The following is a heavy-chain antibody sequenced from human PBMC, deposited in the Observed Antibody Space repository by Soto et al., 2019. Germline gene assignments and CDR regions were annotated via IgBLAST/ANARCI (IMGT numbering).Heavy chain of an antibody. CDR2: INSDGSST. Sequence: GGSLRLSCAASGFTFSSYWMHWVRQAPGKGLVWVSRINSDGSSTSYADSVKGRFTISRDNAKNTLYLQMNSLRAEDTAVYYWARDAERYYYYMDVWGKGTTVTVSS. CDR3: ARDAERYYYYMDV. V-gene: IGHV3-74*01. CDR1: GFTFSSYW. J-gene: IGHJ6*03. D-gene: IGHD1-26*01.